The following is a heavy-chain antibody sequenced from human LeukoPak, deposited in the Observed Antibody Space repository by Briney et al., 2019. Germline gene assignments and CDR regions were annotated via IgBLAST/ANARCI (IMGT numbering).Heavy chain of an antibody. J-gene: IGHJ4*02. CDR1: GFTVSDSY. Sequence: TGGSLRLSCAASGFTVSDSYMSWVRQAPGKGLEWLSVVYSDDSAYYADSVMGRFTNSRDNSKKTMYLQMNSLRAEDTALYYCTRDRGAASGYWGQGTLVTVSS. V-gene: IGHV3-53*01. D-gene: IGHD6-13*01. CDR3: TRDRGAASGY. CDR2: VYSDDSA.